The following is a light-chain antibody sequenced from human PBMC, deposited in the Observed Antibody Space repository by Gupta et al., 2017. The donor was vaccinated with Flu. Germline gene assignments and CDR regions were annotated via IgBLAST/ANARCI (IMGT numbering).Light chain of an antibody. CDR2: KAS. CDR1: QSISAW. Sequence: DIQMTQSPSTLSASVGDRVTITCRASQSISAWLAWYQQKPGKAPSLLIYKASTLEIGVPSRFSGSESGTEFTLTISSLQPDDFATYYCQQYNTYPWTFGQGTKVEIK. CDR3: QQYNTYPWT. J-gene: IGKJ1*01. V-gene: IGKV1-5*03.